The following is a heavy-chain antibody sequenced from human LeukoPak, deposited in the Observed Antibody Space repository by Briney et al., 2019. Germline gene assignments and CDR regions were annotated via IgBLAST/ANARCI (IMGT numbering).Heavy chain of an antibody. V-gene: IGHV4-39*07. CDR3: ARESRTSEVANFGVVITPNFDY. CDR2: IYYSGST. D-gene: IGHD3-3*01. Sequence: SETLSLTCTVSGGSISSSSYYWGWIRQPPGKGLEWIGSIYYSGSTYYNPSLKSRVTISVDTSKNQFSLQLGSVTDADTAVYYCARESRTSEVANFGVVITPNFDYWGQGTLVTGSS. CDR1: GGSISSSSYY. J-gene: IGHJ4*02.